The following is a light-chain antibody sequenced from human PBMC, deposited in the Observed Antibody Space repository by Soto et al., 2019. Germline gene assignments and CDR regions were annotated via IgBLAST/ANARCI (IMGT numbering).Light chain of an antibody. CDR3: NHYINLPLP. CDR2: GAS. CDR1: QNVGTN. V-gene: IGKV3-20*01. J-gene: IGKJ4*01. Sequence: EIVLTQSPGTLSLSPGERATLSCRASQNVGTNLAWYQQKPGQAPRLLIYGASSRAIGIPDRFSGSGSGTDLTVSISRLGPKDFAVYSCNHYINLPLPLGGGPKVE.